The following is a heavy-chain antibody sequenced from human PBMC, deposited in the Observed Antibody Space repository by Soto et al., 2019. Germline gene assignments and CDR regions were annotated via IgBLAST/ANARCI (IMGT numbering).Heavy chain of an antibody. CDR2: IYSGGST. CDR1: GFTDSSNY. Sequence: EVQLVESGGGLIQPGGSLRLSCAASGFTDSSNYMSWVRQAPGKGLEWVSVIYSGGSTYYADSVKGRFTISRDNSKNTLYLQMNSLRAEDTAVCYCARVVPDYYDSSPEGSFDYWGQGTLVTVSS. V-gene: IGHV3-53*01. J-gene: IGHJ4*02. D-gene: IGHD3-22*01. CDR3: ARVVPDYYDSSPEGSFDY.